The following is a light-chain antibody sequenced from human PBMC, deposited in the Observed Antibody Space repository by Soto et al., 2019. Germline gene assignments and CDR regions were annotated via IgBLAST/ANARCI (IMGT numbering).Light chain of an antibody. CDR1: QSVSSN. Sequence: EIVMTQSPATLSVSPGERATLSCRASQSVSSNLAWYQQKPGQAPRLLIYGASTRGTGIPARFSGSGSGTEFPPTISSLQSEDFAVYYCQQYNNWPPWTFGQGTKVEIK. J-gene: IGKJ1*01. CDR3: QQYNNWPPWT. CDR2: GAS. V-gene: IGKV3-15*01.